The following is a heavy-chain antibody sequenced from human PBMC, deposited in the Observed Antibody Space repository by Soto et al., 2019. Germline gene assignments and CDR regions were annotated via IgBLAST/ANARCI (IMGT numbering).Heavy chain of an antibody. CDR1: GFTFSHYT. CDR3: ANGGLHGSIDGGLSYFHH. D-gene: IGHD2-15*01. J-gene: IGHJ4*02. CDR2: FSSSNGVA. Sequence: EVKMLESGGYLVQPGGSLRVSCASGFTFSHYTMAWVRQAPGKGLEWVSGFSSSNGVAYYADSVKGRFTISRDNSKNTVFLQMNSLRAEDTAVYYCANGGLHGSIDGGLSYFHHWDQGTLVTVSS. V-gene: IGHV3-23*01.